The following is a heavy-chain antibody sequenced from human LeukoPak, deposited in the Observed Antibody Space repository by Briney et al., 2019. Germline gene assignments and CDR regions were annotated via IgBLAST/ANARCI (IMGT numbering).Heavy chain of an antibody. CDR2: IYYSESA. CDR3: ARVGGYPLSAFDI. CDR1: GGSIRSYY. D-gene: IGHD3-22*01. J-gene: IGHJ3*02. V-gene: IGHV4-59*08. Sequence: SETLSLTCTVSGGSIRSYYWSWIRQPPGKGLGGIGYIYYSESANYNPSLKSRITISLDTSKNHFSLKLNSVTAADTAVYYCARVGGYPLSAFDIWGQGTMVTVSS.